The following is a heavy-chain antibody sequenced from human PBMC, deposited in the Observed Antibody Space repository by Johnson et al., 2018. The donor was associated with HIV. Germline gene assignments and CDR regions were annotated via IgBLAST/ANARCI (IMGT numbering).Heavy chain of an antibody. CDR3: AKDRGRDTGHVVAFDL. D-gene: IGHD2-8*02. CDR1: GFTFNDYA. J-gene: IGHJ3*01. V-gene: IGHV3-9*01. CDR2: ISWTSETI. Sequence: VQLVESGGGLVQPGRSLRLSCAASGFTFNDYAMHWVRQVPGKGLEWVSGISWTSETIAYADSVRGRFTISRDNAANSLYLQVNSRRAEDTALYACAKDRGRDTGHVVAFDLWGQGTMVTVSS.